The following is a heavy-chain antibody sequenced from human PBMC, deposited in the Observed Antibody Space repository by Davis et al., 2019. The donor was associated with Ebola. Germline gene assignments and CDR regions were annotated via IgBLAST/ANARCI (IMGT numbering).Heavy chain of an antibody. CDR3: ARAGPRDSGSFHDAFDI. Sequence: AASVKVSCKASGYTFTSSDINWVRQATGQGLEWMGWMNPKSGNRGYAEKFQGRVTMTRDTSISTAYMQLSSLESEDTAVYYCARAGPRDSGSFHDAFDIWGQGTMVTVSS. CDR2: MNPKSGNR. V-gene: IGHV1-8*01. D-gene: IGHD1-26*01. CDR1: GYTFTSSD. J-gene: IGHJ3*02.